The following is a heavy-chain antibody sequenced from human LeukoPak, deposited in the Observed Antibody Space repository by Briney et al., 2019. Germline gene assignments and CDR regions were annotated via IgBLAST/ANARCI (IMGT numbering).Heavy chain of an antibody. D-gene: IGHD3-10*01. CDR2: ISYDGSNK. J-gene: IGHJ4*02. CDR3: AKEQITMVRGAIFPLDY. V-gene: IGHV3-30*18. CDR1: GFTFSSYG. Sequence: GGSLRLSCAASGFTFSSYGMHWVRQAPGKGLEWVAVISYDGSNKYYADSVKGRFTISRDNSKNTLYLQMNSLRAEDTAVYYCAKEQITMVRGAIFPLDYWGQGTLVTASS.